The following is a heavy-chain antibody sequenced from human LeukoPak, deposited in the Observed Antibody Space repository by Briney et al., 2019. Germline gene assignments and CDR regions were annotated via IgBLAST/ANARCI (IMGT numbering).Heavy chain of an antibody. J-gene: IGHJ6*03. CDR3: ARASEVGATTSYYMDV. CDR2: ISAYNGNT. Sequence: ASVKVSCKASGYTFTSYGISWVRQAPGQGLEWMGWISAYNGNTNYAQKLQGRVTMTTDTSTSTAYMELRSLRFDDTAVYYCARASEVGATTSYYMDVWGKGTTVTVSS. CDR1: GYTFTSYG. V-gene: IGHV1-18*01. D-gene: IGHD1-26*01.